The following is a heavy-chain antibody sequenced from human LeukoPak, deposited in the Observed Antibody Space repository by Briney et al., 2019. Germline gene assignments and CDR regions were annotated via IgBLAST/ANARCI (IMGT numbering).Heavy chain of an antibody. D-gene: IGHD3-16*02. J-gene: IGHJ4*02. CDR2: IYYSGST. V-gene: IGHV4-59*01. CDR1: GGSISSYY. CDR3: ARGGEGYDYVWGSYRYSYFDY. Sequence: SETLSLTCTVSGGSISSYYWSWIRQPPGKGLEWIGYIYYSGSTNYNPSLKSRVTISVDTSKNRFSRKLSAVTAAETDVYYCARGGEGYDYVWGSYRYSYFDYWGQGTLVTVSS.